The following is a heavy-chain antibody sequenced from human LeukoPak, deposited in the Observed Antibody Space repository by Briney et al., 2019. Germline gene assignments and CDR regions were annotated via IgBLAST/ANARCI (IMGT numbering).Heavy chain of an antibody. J-gene: IGHJ4*02. CDR1: GFSFEHYG. Sequence: QSGGSLRLSCAASGFSFEHYGMHWVRQAPGKGLEWVSGIYWKGDIIGYAGSVKGRFIISRDNAKNSLHLQMNSLRSEDTALYYCVQGTSGWQMGDSWGQGTLVTVSS. D-gene: IGHD6-19*01. CDR2: IYWKGDII. V-gene: IGHV3-9*01. CDR3: VQGTSGWQMGDS.